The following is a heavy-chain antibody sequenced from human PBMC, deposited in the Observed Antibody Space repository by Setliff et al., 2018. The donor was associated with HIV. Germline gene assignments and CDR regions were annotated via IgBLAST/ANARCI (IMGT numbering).Heavy chain of an antibody. D-gene: IGHD3-10*01. CDR3: ARRGTHGAFDI. CDR1: GDSITNSMHY. Sequence: PSETLSLTCTVSGDSITNSMHYWSWIRQPPGKGLEFIGSIHYNDGKTYYNAALRSRVTISADTSKNQFSLKLNSVTAADTAVYYCARRGTHGAFDIWGQGTMVTVSS. J-gene: IGHJ3*02. V-gene: IGHV4-39*01. CDR2: IHYNDGKT.